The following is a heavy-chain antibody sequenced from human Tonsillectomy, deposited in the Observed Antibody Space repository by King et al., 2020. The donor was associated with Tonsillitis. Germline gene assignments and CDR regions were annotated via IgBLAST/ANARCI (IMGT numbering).Heavy chain of an antibody. Sequence: QLQESGPGLVKPSQTLSLTCTVSGGSISSGDYSWSWIRQPAGKGLEWIGHIYTSGSTNYNPSLKSRVTVSVDTSKNQISLKVTSVTAADTAVYYCARDREMWLPLSVRGRKVEYVHYYYMDVWGKGTTVTVSS. D-gene: IGHD3-10*01. J-gene: IGHJ6*03. CDR3: ARDREMWLPLSVRGRKVEYVHYYYMDV. V-gene: IGHV4-61*02. CDR2: IYTSGST. CDR1: GGSISSGDYS.